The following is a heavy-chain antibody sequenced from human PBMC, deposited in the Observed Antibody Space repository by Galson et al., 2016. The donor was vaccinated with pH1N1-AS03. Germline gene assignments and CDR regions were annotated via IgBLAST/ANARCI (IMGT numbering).Heavy chain of an antibody. V-gene: IGHV1-2*02. Sequence: SVKVSCKASGYIFTGFYVHWVRQAPGQGLEWMGWINTDSGVTNYAQKFEARVTMKRDTSVSTAYMELYGLKSDDTAVYYCARDPRGPCTTATCPTTYYFGMDVWGQGTTVIVSS. J-gene: IGHJ6*02. CDR1: GYIFTGFY. D-gene: IGHD2-2*01. CDR2: INTDSGVT. CDR3: ARDPRGPCTTATCPTTYYFGMDV.